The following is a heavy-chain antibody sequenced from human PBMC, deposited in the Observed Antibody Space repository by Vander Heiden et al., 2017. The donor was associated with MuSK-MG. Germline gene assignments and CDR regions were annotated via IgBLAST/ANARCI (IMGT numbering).Heavy chain of an antibody. CDR1: GFTFGDYA. J-gene: IGHJ4*02. V-gene: IGHV3-49*04. CDR3: TRDRDDYGDSDLDY. CDR2: IRSKAYGGTT. D-gene: IGHD4-17*01. Sequence: EVQLVESGGGLVQPGRSLRLSCTASGFTFGDYAMSWVRQAPGKGLEWVGFIRSKAYGGTTEYAAAVKGRFTISRDDSKSIAYLQMKRMKTEETAVYYYTRDRDDYGDSDLDYWGQGTLVTVYS.